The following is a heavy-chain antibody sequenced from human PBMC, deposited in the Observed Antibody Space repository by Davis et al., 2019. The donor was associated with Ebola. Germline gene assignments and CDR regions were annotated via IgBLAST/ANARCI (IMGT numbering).Heavy chain of an antibody. CDR3: ARGGSSGGNFDY. D-gene: IGHD6-19*01. Sequence: PGGSLRLSCTVSGGTISSYYWSWIRQPAGKGLEWIGRIHTSGSTNYNPSLKSRVTMSVDTSKNQFSLKLSSVTAADTAVYYCARGGSSGGNFDYWGQGTLVTVSS. J-gene: IGHJ4*02. CDR1: GGTISSYY. CDR2: IHTSGST. V-gene: IGHV4-4*07.